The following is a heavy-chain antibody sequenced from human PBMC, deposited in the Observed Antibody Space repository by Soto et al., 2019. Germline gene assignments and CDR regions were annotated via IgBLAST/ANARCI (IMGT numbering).Heavy chain of an antibody. V-gene: IGHV4-30-2*01. Sequence: PSETLSLTCTVSGGSISRGDYYWSWIRQTPGKGLEWIGYTYHSGSTYYNPSLKSRVTISVDRPKNQFSLKLSSVTAADTAVYYCARSTVNDAFDIWGQGTMVTVSS. CDR1: GGSISRGDYY. CDR2: TYHSGST. CDR3: ARSTVNDAFDI. D-gene: IGHD4-17*01. J-gene: IGHJ3*02.